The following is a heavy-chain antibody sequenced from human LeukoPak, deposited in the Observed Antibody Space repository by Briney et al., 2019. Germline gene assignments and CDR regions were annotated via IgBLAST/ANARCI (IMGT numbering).Heavy chain of an antibody. Sequence: SETLSLTCAVYGGSFSGYYWSWIRQPPGKGLEWIGEINHSGSTNYNPSLKSRVTISVDTSKNQFSLKLSSVTAADTAVYYCASFGSLGYCSSTSCPLGYWGQGTLVTVSS. V-gene: IGHV4-34*01. CDR1: GGSFSGYY. J-gene: IGHJ4*02. CDR2: INHSGST. CDR3: ASFGSLGYCSSTSCPLGY. D-gene: IGHD2-2*01.